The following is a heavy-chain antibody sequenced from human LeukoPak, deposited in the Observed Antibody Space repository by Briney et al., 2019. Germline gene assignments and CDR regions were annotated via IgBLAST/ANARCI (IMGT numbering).Heavy chain of an antibody. D-gene: IGHD6-13*01. CDR2: ISGSGGST. CDR3: AIYSSGWLSSGYYYGMDV. Sequence: GGSLRLSCAASGFTFSSYAMNWVRQAPGKGLEWVSAISGSGGSTYYADSVKGRFTISRDNSKNTLYLQMNSLRAEDTAVYYCAIYSSGWLSSGYYYGMDVWGQGTTVTVSS. J-gene: IGHJ6*02. V-gene: IGHV3-23*01. CDR1: GFTFSSYA.